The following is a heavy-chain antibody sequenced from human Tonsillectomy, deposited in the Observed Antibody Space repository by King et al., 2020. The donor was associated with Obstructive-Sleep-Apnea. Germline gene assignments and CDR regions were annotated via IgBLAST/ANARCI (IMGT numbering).Heavy chain of an antibody. CDR1: GYSISTGYY. J-gene: IGHJ5*02. Sequence: VQLQESGPGLVKPSETLSLTCAVSGYSISTGYYWGWIRQPPGKGREWIGSIFHTGNTYYNPSLKSRVTISVDTSRNQFSLKLSSVTAADTAVYYCAKDYGDLTGLDPWGQGTLVTVSS. CDR2: IFHTGNT. V-gene: IGHV4-38-2*02. D-gene: IGHD4-17*01. CDR3: AKDYGDLTGLDP.